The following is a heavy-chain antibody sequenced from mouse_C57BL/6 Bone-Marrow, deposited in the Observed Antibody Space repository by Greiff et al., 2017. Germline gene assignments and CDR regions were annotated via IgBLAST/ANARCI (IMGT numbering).Heavy chain of an antibody. Sequence: EVKLVESEGGLVQPGSSMKLSCTASGFTFSDYYMAWVRQVPEKGLEWVANINYDGSSTYYLDSLKSRFIILRDNAKNILYLQMSSLKSEDTATYYCARGYDDYLDYWGQGTTLTVSS. V-gene: IGHV5-16*01. CDR2: INYDGSST. CDR1: GFTFSDYY. J-gene: IGHJ2*01. D-gene: IGHD2-12*01. CDR3: ARGYDDYLDY.